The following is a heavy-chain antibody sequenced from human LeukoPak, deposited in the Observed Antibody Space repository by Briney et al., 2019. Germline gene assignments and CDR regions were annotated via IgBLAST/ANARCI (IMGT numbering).Heavy chain of an antibody. Sequence: GGSLRLSCAASGFTFSSYAMHWVRQAPGKGLEWVAVISYDGSNKYYADSVKGRFTISRDNSKNTLYLQMNSLRAEDTAVYYCARMGSGSSPWDYWGQGALVTVSS. D-gene: IGHD1-26*01. CDR1: GFTFSSYA. CDR3: ARMGSGSSPWDY. CDR2: ISYDGSNK. V-gene: IGHV3-30*14. J-gene: IGHJ4*02.